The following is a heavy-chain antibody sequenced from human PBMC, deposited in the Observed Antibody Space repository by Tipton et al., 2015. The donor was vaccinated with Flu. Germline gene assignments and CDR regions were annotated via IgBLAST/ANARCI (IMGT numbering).Heavy chain of an antibody. CDR3: AKDRYCRSGDCYAPFDH. V-gene: IGHV3-43*01. CDR1: GFTFDDYS. Sequence: SLRLSCAASGFTFDDYSMHWVRQTPGKGLEWVSLISWNGGTTSYADSVKGRFTISRDNSKNSLYLQMNSLRTEDAALYYCAKDRYCRSGDCYAPFDHWGQGTLVSVSS. J-gene: IGHJ4*02. D-gene: IGHD2-15*01. CDR2: ISWNGGTT.